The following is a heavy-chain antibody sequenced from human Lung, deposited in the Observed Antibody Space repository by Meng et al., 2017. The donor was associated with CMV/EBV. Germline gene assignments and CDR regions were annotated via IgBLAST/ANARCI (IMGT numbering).Heavy chain of an antibody. Sequence: CKASGGSFSRYTFSWVRQAPGQGLEWMGEIIPMFGTVNSAQKFQGRVTITADESTTTAYMDLSSLRSDDTALYFCARGSAVGAMGCDYWGQGTLVTVSS. CDR3: ARGSAVGAMGCDY. CDR1: GGSFSRYT. D-gene: IGHD1-26*01. J-gene: IGHJ4*02. V-gene: IGHV1-69*01. CDR2: IIPMFGTV.